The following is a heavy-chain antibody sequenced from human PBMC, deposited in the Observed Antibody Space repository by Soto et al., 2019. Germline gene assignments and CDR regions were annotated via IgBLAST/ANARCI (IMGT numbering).Heavy chain of an antibody. J-gene: IGHJ5*02. Sequence: ASVKVSCKASGYTFTSYDINWVRQATGQGLEWMGWMNPNSGNTGYAQKFQGRITMTRNTSISTAYMELSSLRSEDTAIYYCARDHPPNQLLSSCGQGIRVSVSX. D-gene: IGHD2-2*01. V-gene: IGHV1-8*01. CDR1: GYTFTSYD. CDR3: ARDHPPNQLLSS. CDR2: MNPNSGNT.